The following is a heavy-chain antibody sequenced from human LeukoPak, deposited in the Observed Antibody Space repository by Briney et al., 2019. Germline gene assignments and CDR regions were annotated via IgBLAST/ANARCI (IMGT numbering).Heavy chain of an antibody. D-gene: IGHD2-2*01. CDR2: ISSSSDTI. CDR3: ARVRNPGYCTTARCYVGY. Sequence: GGSLRLSCAASGLTFSGYYMTWIRQAPGKGLEWVSYISSSSDTIYYADSVKGRFAISRDNADNSVYLQMNSLRAEDTALYYCARVRNPGYCTTARCYVGYWGQGTLVTVSS. V-gene: IGHV3-11*04. CDR1: GLTFSGYY. J-gene: IGHJ4*02.